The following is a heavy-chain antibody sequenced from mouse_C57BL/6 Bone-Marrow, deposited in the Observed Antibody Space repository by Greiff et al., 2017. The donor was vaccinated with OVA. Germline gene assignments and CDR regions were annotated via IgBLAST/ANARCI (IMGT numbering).Heavy chain of an antibody. CDR2: LDPANGNT. CDR1: GFNITNTY. CDR3: SRYGYFAWLAY. D-gene: IGHD2-2*01. J-gene: IGHJ3*01. Sequence: VHVKQSVAELVRPGASVKLSCTASGFNITNTYMHWVKQRPEQGLEWIGRLDPANGNTKYAPKFQGKATLTADTSSNTAYLQLSSLPSEDTAIYYCSRYGYFAWLAYWGQGTLVTVAA. V-gene: IGHV14-3*01.